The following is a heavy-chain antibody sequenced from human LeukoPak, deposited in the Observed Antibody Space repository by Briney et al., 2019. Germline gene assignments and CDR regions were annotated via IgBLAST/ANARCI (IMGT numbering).Heavy chain of an antibody. CDR2: ISFDGSNN. D-gene: IGHD5-18*01. Sequence: PGGSLRLSCTASGFTFSNYAMHWVRQAPGKGLEWVAVISFDGSNNYYADSVKGRFTISRDNSKNTLYLQMNSLRPEDTAVYYCARGGGYSYGWNDYWGQGTLVTVSS. CDR3: ARGGGYSYGWNDY. J-gene: IGHJ4*02. V-gene: IGHV3-30*03. CDR1: GFTFSNYA.